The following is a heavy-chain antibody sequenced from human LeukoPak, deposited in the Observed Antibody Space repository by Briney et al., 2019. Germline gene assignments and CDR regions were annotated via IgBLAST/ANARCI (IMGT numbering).Heavy chain of an antibody. D-gene: IGHD3-22*01. CDR2: INHSGST. CDR3: ARPWWNYHDSSGYHRPDAFDI. Sequence: PSETLSLTCAVYGGSFSGYYWIWIRQPPGKGLEWIGEINHSGSTNYNPSLKSRVTISVDTSKNQFSLKLSSVTAADTAVYYCARPWWNYHDSSGYHRPDAFDIWGQGTMVTVSS. CDR1: GGSFSGYY. V-gene: IGHV4-34*01. J-gene: IGHJ3*02.